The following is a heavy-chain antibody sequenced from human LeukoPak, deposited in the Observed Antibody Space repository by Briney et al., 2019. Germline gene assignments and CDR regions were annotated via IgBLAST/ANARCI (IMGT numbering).Heavy chain of an antibody. V-gene: IGHV4-34*01. D-gene: IGHD6-13*01. CDR2: INHSGST. J-gene: IGHJ4*02. CDR3: ARGKRAAAYPYY. CDR1: GGSFSGYY. Sequence: ASETLSLTCAVYGGSFSGYYWSWIRQPPGKGLEWIGEINHSGSTNYNPSLKSRVTISVDTSKNQFSLKLSSVTAADTAVYYCARGKRAAAYPYYWGQGTLVTASS.